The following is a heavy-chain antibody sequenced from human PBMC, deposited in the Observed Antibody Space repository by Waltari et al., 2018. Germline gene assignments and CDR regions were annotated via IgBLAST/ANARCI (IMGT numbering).Heavy chain of an antibody. CDR1: GFTFSSYA. Sequence: EVQLLESGGGLVQPGGSLRLSCAASGFTFSSYAMSWVRQAPGGGLGWVSGISSGGGSTYYADSVKGRFTISRDSSKNTLYLQMHSLRAEDTAVYYCAKGAYSGYNLYWYFDFWGRGTLVTVSS. V-gene: IGHV3-23*01. CDR3: AKGAYSGYNLYWYFDF. D-gene: IGHD5-12*01. J-gene: IGHJ2*01. CDR2: ISSGGGST.